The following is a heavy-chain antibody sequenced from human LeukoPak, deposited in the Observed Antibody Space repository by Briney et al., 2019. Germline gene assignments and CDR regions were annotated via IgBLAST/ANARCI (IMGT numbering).Heavy chain of an antibody. CDR2: ISGSGGST. Sequence: GGSLRLSCAASGFTFSSYGMSWVRQAPGKGLEWVSAISGSGGSTYYADFVKGRFTISRDNSKNTLYLQVNSLRAEDTAVYYCAKRSDYGGDWKYFDYWGQGTPVTVSS. D-gene: IGHD4-23*01. V-gene: IGHV3-23*01. CDR1: GFTFSSYG. J-gene: IGHJ4*02. CDR3: AKRSDYGGDWKYFDY.